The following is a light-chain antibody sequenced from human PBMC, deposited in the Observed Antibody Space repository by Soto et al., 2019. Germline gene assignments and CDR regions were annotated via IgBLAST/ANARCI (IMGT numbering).Light chain of an antibody. Sequence: EIVLTQSPDTLSLSPGERATLSCRASQSVRAYLAWYQQKPGQAPRLLIYDASNRATGIPARFSGSGSGTDFTLTISSLEPEDFAVYYCQQRSNWPPSWTFGQGTKVDI. CDR2: DAS. CDR3: QQRSNWPPSWT. J-gene: IGKJ1*01. V-gene: IGKV3-11*01. CDR1: QSVRAY.